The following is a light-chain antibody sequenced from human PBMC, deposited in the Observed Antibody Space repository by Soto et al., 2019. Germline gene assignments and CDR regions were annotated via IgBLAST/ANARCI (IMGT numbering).Light chain of an antibody. CDR3: LQYQNLGA. J-gene: IGKJ1*01. CDR1: QNIYYN. Sequence: ILMTQSPATVSVSPGESATLSCRASQNIYYNVAWYQQRPGQAPRLLIYRASTRAPGVPARFSGSGSGTEFTLTISSLQPEDFTVYSCLQYQNLGACGQGTKV. CDR2: RAS. V-gene: IGKV3-15*01.